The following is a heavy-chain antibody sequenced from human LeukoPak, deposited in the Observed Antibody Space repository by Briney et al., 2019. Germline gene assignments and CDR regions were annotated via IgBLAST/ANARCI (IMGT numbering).Heavy chain of an antibody. Sequence: ASVKVSCKXSGYTFTGYYMHWVRQAPGQGLEWMGWINPNSGGTNYSQKFQGRVTMTRDTSISTAYMELSRLRSDDTAVYYCARGPRGYYDSSGYGYWGQGTLVTVSS. D-gene: IGHD3-22*01. V-gene: IGHV1-2*02. CDR3: ARGPRGYYDSSGYGY. CDR2: INPNSGGT. CDR1: GYTFTGYY. J-gene: IGHJ4*02.